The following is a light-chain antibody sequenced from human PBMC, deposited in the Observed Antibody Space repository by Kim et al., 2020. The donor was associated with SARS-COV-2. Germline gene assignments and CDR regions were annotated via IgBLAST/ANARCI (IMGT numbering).Light chain of an antibody. Sequence: SPGERATLSCRASQSNTSTYLVWYQQKPGQAPRLLIHGASSRATGIPDRFSGSGSGTDFTLTISRLEPEDFAVYYCQQYGYSTWTFGQGTKVDIK. J-gene: IGKJ1*01. CDR1: QSNTSTY. V-gene: IGKV3-20*01. CDR3: QQYGYSTWT. CDR2: GAS.